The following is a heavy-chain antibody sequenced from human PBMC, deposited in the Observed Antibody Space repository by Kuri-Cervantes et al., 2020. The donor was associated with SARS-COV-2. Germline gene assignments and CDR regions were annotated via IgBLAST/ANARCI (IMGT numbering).Heavy chain of an antibody. CDR1: GFTFSSYS. CDR3: ARDANYGSRLPRKFDY. Sequence: GGSLRLSCAASGFTFSSYSMNWVRQAPGKGLEWVSYISSSSTIYYADSVKGRFTISRDNAKNSLYLQMNSLRNEDTAVCYCARDANYGSRLPRKFDYWGQGTLVTVSS. D-gene: IGHD5-12*01. V-gene: IGHV3-48*02. J-gene: IGHJ4*02. CDR2: ISSSSTI.